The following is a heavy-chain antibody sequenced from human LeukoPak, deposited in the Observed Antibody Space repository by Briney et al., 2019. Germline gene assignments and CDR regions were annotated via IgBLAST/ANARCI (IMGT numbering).Heavy chain of an antibody. CDR1: GGSISSGGYY. D-gene: IGHD3-3*01. J-gene: IGHJ5*02. CDR3: ARDKGDFWSGFSWFDP. V-gene: IGHV4-31*03. CDR2: IYYSGST. Sequence: SQTLSLTCTVSGGSISSGGYYWSWIRQHPGKGLEWIGYIYYSGSTYYNPSLKSRVTISVDTSKNQFSLKLSSVTAADTAVYYCARDKGDFWSGFSWFDPWGQGTLVTVSS.